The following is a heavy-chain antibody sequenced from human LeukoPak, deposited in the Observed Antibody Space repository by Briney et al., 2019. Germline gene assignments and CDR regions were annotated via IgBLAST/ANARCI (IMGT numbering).Heavy chain of an antibody. Sequence: GESLRISCKGFGYGFSSYWIGWVRQMPGKGLEWMGIIYPGDSDTRYSPSFQGQVTISADKSVSTAFLQWSSLKASDTAMYYCARRQRGDGYNSADYWGQGTLVTVSS. J-gene: IGHJ4*02. CDR3: ARRQRGDGYNSADY. CDR2: IYPGDSDT. D-gene: IGHD5-24*01. CDR1: GYGFSSYW. V-gene: IGHV5-51*01.